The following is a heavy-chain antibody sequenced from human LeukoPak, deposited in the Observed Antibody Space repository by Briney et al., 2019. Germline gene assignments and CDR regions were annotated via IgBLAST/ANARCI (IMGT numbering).Heavy chain of an antibody. CDR1: GFTFSSYA. CDR2: ISYDGSNK. CDR3: AKSAYYDSSGYYREWYFAY. V-gene: IGHV3-30-3*02. Sequence: GGSLRLSCAASGFTFSSYAMHWVRQAPGKGLEWVAVISYDGSNKYYADSVKGRFTISRDNSKNMLYLQMNSLRAEDTAVYFCAKSAYYDSSGYYREWYFAYWGQGTLVTVSS. J-gene: IGHJ4*02. D-gene: IGHD3-22*01.